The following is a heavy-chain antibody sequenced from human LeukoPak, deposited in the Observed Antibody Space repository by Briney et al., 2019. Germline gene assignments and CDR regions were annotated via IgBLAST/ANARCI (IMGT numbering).Heavy chain of an antibody. CDR1: GFTFDDYA. J-gene: IGHJ4*02. CDR3: AKDYCSGGSCYGIDY. D-gene: IGHD2-15*01. V-gene: IGHV3-9*01. CDR2: ISWNSGSI. Sequence: GGSLRLSCAASGFTFDDYAVHWVRQAPGKGLEWVSGISWNSGSIGYADSVKGRFTISRDNAKNSLYLQMNSLRAEDTALYYCAKDYCSGGSCYGIDYWGQGTLVTVSS.